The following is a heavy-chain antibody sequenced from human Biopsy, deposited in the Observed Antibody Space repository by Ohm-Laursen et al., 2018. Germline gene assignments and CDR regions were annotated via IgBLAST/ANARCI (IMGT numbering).Heavy chain of an antibody. CDR1: GDSFTSYA. Sequence: SSVKVSCKASGDSFTSYAIGWVRQAPGQGLEWMGGIIPIPNVATYAQKFQGRITITADESTSTAYMELSSLTSDDTAVYFCARGKGSSWFDPWGRGTLVTVSS. CDR2: IIPIPNVA. CDR3: ARGKGSSWFDP. V-gene: IGHV1-69*01. J-gene: IGHJ5*02.